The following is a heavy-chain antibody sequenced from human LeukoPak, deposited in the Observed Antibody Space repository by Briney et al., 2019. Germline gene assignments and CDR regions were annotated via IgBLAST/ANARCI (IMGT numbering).Heavy chain of an antibody. CDR1: GGSISSSNW. CDR3: ARAALYKWFDP. Sequence: SETLSLTCAVSGGSISSSNWWSWVRQPPGKGLEWIGEIYHSGSTYYNPSLKSRVIMSVDTSKNQFSLKVSSVTAADTAVYYCARAALYKWFDPWGQGTLVTVSS. CDR2: IYHSGST. V-gene: IGHV4-4*02. J-gene: IGHJ5*02.